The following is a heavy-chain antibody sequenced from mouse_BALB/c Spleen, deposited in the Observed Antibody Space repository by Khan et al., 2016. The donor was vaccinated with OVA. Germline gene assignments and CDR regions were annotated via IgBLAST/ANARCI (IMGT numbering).Heavy chain of an antibody. V-gene: IGHV5-6*01. CDR1: GFTFSSYS. CDR2: ISSGGDYT. CDR3: ASHLTGSFAY. J-gene: IGHJ3*01. Sequence: EVKLVESGGDLVKPGGSLQLSCAASGFTFSSYSMSWVRQTPDKRLEWVATISSGGDYTYYPDSVKGRFTISRDNAKNTLYLQMSSLKSEDTAMYYCASHLTGSFAYWGQGTLVTVSA. D-gene: IGHD4-1*01.